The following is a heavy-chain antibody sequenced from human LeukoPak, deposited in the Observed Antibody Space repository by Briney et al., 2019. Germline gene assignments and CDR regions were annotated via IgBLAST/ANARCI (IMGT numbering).Heavy chain of an antibody. J-gene: IGHJ4*02. CDR3: AREGHGDYVGGSFDY. CDR1: GGSISSGDYY. V-gene: IGHV4-30-4*01. CDR2: IYYSGST. Sequence: PSQTLSLTCTVSGGSISSGDYYWSWIRQPPGRGLEWIGYIYYSGSTYYNPSLKSRVTISVDTSKNQFSLKLSSVTAADTAVYYCAREGHGDYVGGSFDYWGQGTLVTVSS. D-gene: IGHD4-17*01.